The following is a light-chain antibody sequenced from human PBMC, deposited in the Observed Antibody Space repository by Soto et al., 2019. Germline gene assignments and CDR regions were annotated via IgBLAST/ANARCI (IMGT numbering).Light chain of an antibody. J-gene: IGKJ1*01. CDR2: HAS. CDR1: QSISNW. Sequence: IQITQSPSTLPSSVGDRFTIACRAIQSISNWLAWYQQKPGTAPKVLIYHASNLQSGVPSRFSGSGSGTEFTLTISSLQPDDFATYYCQQYNSYSFGQGTKVDIK. CDR3: QQYNSYS. V-gene: IGKV1-5*01.